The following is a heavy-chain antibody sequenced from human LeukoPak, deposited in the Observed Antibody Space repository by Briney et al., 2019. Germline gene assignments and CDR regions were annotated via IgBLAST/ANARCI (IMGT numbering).Heavy chain of an antibody. CDR2: ISGSGDTT. CDR3: ASNWNLDS. CDR1: GFTFRSYA. D-gene: IGHD1-20*01. J-gene: IGHJ4*02. V-gene: IGHV3-23*01. Sequence: GGSLRLSCAASGFTFRSYAMSWVRQAPGKGLEWVSSISGSGDTTYYVDSVKGRFTISRDNSRSTLSLQMNSLRAEDTAVYYCASNWNLDSWGQGTLVTVSS.